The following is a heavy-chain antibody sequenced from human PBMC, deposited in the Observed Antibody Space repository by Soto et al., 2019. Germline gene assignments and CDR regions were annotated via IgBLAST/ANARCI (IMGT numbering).Heavy chain of an antibody. CDR1: GYTFTSYY. V-gene: IGHV1-46*01. J-gene: IGHJ3*02. CDR3: ARTDYGDYGGYAFDI. CDR2: INPSGGST. D-gene: IGHD4-17*01. Sequence: ASVKVSCKASGYTFTSYYMHWVRQAPGQGLEWMGIINPSGGSTSYAQKLQGRVTMTTDTSTSTAYMELRSLRSDDTAVYYCARTDYGDYGGYAFDIWGQGTMVTVSS.